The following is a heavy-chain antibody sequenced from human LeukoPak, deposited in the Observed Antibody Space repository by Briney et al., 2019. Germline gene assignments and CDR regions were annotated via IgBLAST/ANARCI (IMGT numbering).Heavy chain of an antibody. Sequence: SVKVSCKASVGTFSSYAISWVRQAPGQGLEWMGGIIPIFGTANYAQKFQGRVTITTDESTSTAYMELSSLRSEDTAVYYCAREEYRSTSRKYYFDYWAREPWSPSPQ. D-gene: IGHD2-2*01. CDR3: AREEYRSTSRKYYFDY. J-gene: IGHJ4*02. CDR2: IIPIFGTA. CDR1: VGTFSSYA. V-gene: IGHV1-69*05.